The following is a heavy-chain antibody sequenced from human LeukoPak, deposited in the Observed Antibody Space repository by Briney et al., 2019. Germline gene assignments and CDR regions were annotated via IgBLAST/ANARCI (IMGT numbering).Heavy chain of an antibody. V-gene: IGHV3-21*01. CDR2: ISSSSSYI. J-gene: IGHJ6*03. Sequence: KPGGSLRLSCAASGFTFSSYSMNWVRQAPGKGLEWVSSISSSSSYIYYADSVKGRFTISRDNAKNSLYLQMNSLRAEDTAVYYCARGVYYDFWSGYYPPDYYYMDVWGKGTTVTVSS. D-gene: IGHD3-3*01. CDR3: ARGVYYDFWSGYYPPDYYYMDV. CDR1: GFTFSSYS.